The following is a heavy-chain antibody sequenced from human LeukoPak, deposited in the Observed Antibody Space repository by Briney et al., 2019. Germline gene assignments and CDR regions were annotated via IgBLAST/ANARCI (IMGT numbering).Heavy chain of an antibody. Sequence: SETLSLTCTVSGGSISSYYWSWIRQPPGKGLEWIGYIYYSGSTNYNPSLKSRVTISVDTSKNQFSLKLSSVTAADTAVYYCARAHSLDYWGRGTLVTVSS. CDR2: IYYSGST. CDR3: ARAHSLDY. D-gene: IGHD6-13*01. CDR1: GGSISSYY. V-gene: IGHV4-59*01. J-gene: IGHJ4*02.